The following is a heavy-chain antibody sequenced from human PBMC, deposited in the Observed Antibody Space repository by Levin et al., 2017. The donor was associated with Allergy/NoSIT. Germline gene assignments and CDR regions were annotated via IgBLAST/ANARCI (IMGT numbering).Heavy chain of an antibody. CDR3: ARVFGYNSYYGSGSYAYYYYGMDV. Sequence: SETLSLTCAISGDSVSSNSAAWNWIRQSPSRGLEWLGRTYYRSKWYNDYAVSVKSRITINPDTSKNQFSLQLNSVTPEDTAVYYCARVFGYNSYYGSGSYAYYYYGMDVWGQGTTVTVSS. CDR1: GDSVSSNSAA. V-gene: IGHV6-1*01. CDR2: TYYRSKWYN. D-gene: IGHD3-10*01. J-gene: IGHJ6*02.